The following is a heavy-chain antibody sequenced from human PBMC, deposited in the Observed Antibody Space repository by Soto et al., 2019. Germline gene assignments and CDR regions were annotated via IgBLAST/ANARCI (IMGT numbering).Heavy chain of an antibody. J-gene: IGHJ6*03. CDR1: GFTFSTFG. D-gene: IGHD3-9*01. Sequence: EVQLVESGGGLVQPGGSLRLSCAASGFTFSTFGMHWVRQAPGKGLEYVSAISNNGGSTYYGNSVKGRFTISRDNSKNTLYLQMGSLRAEDMAVYYCARSAKFDWLNYQNYYMDVWGRGTTVTVSS. CDR3: ARSAKFDWLNYQNYYMDV. CDR2: ISNNGGST. V-gene: IGHV3-64*01.